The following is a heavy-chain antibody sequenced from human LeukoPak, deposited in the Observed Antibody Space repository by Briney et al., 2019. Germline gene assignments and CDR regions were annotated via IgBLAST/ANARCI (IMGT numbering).Heavy chain of an antibody. CDR3: ARTNSYYDFWSDHYNWFDP. CDR2: INPNSGGT. Sequence: GASVKVSCKASGYTFTGYYMHWVRQAPGQGLEWTGWINPNSGGTKYAQKFQGRVTMTRDTSITTAYMELSRLRSDDTAVYYCARTNSYYDFWSDHYNWFDPWGQGTLVTVSS. D-gene: IGHD3-3*01. J-gene: IGHJ5*02. V-gene: IGHV1-2*02. CDR1: GYTFTGYY.